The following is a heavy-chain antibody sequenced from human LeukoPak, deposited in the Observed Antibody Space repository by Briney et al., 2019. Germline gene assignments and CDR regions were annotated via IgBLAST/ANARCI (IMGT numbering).Heavy chain of an antibody. V-gene: IGHV1-24*01. D-gene: IGHD1-1*01. CDR2: IDTEDGET. J-gene: IGHJ5*02. Sequence: LVASVKVSCKVSGYTLTELSMHWVRQDPGKGREWMGGIDTEDGETNYAQKFQGRVTMTDDTSTYRDYVELTMLIQKDTPMYYCAMQLERAGYWFDPWGQGTLVTVSS. CDR1: GYTLTELS. CDR3: AMQLERAGYWFDP.